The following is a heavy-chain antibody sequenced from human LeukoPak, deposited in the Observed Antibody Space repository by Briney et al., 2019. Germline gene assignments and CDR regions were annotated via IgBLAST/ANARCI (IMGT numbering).Heavy chain of an antibody. V-gene: IGHV1-2*02. J-gene: IGHJ4*02. CDR2: INPNSGGT. D-gene: IGHD5-18*01. CDR3: ARDRVRWELWLLCHFDS. Sequence: ASVKVSCKASGYTFTDYYIHWVRQAPGQGLEWMGWINPNSGGTKHAQKFQGRVTMTRDTSINTAYMELSTLRSDDTAVYYCARDRVRWELWLLCHFDSWGQGTLVTVSS. CDR1: GYTFTDYY.